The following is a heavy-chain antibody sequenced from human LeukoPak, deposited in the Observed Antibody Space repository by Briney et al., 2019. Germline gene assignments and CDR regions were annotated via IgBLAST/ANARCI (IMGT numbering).Heavy chain of an antibody. V-gene: IGHV4-61*08. Sequence: SETLSLTCTVSGGSISSGGYYWSWIRQHPGKGLEWIGYIYYSGSTNYNPSLRSRVAMSVDTSKNQFSLRLRSVTATDTAVCYCAGNSASSSGNEPSWGQGTLVTVSS. D-gene: IGHD4-23*01. CDR3: AGNSASSSGNEPS. CDR2: IYYSGST. CDR1: GGSISSGGYY. J-gene: IGHJ5*02.